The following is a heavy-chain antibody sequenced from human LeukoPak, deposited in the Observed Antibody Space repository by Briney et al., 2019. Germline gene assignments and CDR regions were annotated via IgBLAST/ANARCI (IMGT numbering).Heavy chain of an antibody. V-gene: IGHV4-31*03. D-gene: IGHD3-10*01. J-gene: IGHJ4*02. CDR1: GGSISSGGYY. Sequence: SQTLSLTCTVSGGSISSGGYYWGWIRQHPGKGLEWIGYIYYSGSTYYNPSLKSRVTISVDTSKNQFSLKLSSVTAADTAVYYCARAQGWFGETFDYWGQGTLVTVSS. CDR2: IYYSGST. CDR3: ARAQGWFGETFDY.